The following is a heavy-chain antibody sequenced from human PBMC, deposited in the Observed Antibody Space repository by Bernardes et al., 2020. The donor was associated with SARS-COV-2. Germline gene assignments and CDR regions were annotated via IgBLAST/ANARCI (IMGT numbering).Heavy chain of an antibody. J-gene: IGHJ4*02. CDR1: GFIVSNKY. D-gene: IGHD3-16*01. Sequence: GGSLRLSCAASGFIVSNKYMTWVRQAPGKGLEWVSVIYSDGTTFYTDSVKGRFTISRDNSKNTLYLQMNSLRAEDTAVYYCAKDGGQLSTVGWGQGTLVTVSS. V-gene: IGHV3-53*01. CDR2: IYSDGTT. CDR3: AKDGGQLSTVG.